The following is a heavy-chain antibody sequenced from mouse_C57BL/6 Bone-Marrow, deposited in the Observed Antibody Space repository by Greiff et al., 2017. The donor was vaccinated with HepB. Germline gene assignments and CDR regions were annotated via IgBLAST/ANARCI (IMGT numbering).Heavy chain of an antibody. V-gene: IGHV3-6*01. CDR3: ARGIYYSLQAWFAY. D-gene: IGHD2-12*01. CDR1: GYSITSGYY. J-gene: IGHJ3*01. CDR2: ISYDGSN. Sequence: VQLKESGPGLVKPSQSLSLTCSVTGYSITSGYYWNWIRQFPGNKLEWMGYISYDGSNNYNPSLKNRISITRDTSKNQFFLKLNSVTTEDTATYYCARGIYYSLQAWFAYWGQGTLVTVSA.